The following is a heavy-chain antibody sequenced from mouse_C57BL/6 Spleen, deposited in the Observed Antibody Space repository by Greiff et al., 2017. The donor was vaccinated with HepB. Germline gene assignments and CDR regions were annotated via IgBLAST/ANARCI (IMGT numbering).Heavy chain of an antibody. Sequence: VQLQQSGPVLVKPGASVKMSCKASGYTFTDYYMNWVKQSHGKSLEWIGVINPYNGGTSYNQKFKGKATLTVDKSSSTAYMELNSLTSEDSAVYYCARHYDYDSFFDYWGQGTTLTVSS. CDR1: GYTFTDYY. J-gene: IGHJ2*01. V-gene: IGHV1-19*01. CDR2: INPYNGGT. CDR3: ARHYDYDSFFDY. D-gene: IGHD2-4*01.